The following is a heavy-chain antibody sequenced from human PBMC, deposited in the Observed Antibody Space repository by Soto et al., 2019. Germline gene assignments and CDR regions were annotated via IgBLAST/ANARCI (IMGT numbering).Heavy chain of an antibody. D-gene: IGHD1-26*01. CDR1: GFSLSNARMG. V-gene: IGHV2-26*01. CDR3: ARIMGATNPQTLFDY. J-gene: IGHJ4*02. Sequence: SGPTLVNPTETLTLTCTVSGFSLSNARMGVSWIRQPPGKALEWLAHIFSNDEESYSTSLRSRLTISKDTSKSQVVLTMTNMDPVDTATYYCARIMGATNPQTLFDYWGQGTLVTVS. CDR2: IFSNDEE.